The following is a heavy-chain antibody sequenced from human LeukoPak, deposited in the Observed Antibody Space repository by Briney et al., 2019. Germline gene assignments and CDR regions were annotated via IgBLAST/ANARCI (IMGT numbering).Heavy chain of an antibody. Sequence: PSQTLSLTCTVSGGSISSGGYYWSWIRQHPGKGLEWIGYTYYSGSTYYNPSLKSRVTISVDTSKNQFSLKLSSVTAADTAVYYCASSYGLGPRRWFDPWGQGTLVTVSS. CDR1: GGSISSGGYY. CDR3: ASSYGLGPRRWFDP. J-gene: IGHJ5*02. V-gene: IGHV4-31*03. CDR2: TYYSGST. D-gene: IGHD5-18*01.